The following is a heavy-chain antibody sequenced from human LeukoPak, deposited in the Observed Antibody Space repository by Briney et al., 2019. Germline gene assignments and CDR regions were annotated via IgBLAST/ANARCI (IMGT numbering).Heavy chain of an antibody. Sequence: GGSLRLSCAASGFTFSSCAMNWVRQAPGKGLEWVSIISGSGDSTHHADFVKGRFTISRDNSKNTLYLQMNSLRAEDTAVYYCAKDRAISGTNLPYYFDYWGQGTLVTVSS. V-gene: IGHV3-23*01. D-gene: IGHD1-7*01. CDR3: AKDRAISGTNLPYYFDY. CDR2: ISGSGDST. J-gene: IGHJ4*02. CDR1: GFTFSSCA.